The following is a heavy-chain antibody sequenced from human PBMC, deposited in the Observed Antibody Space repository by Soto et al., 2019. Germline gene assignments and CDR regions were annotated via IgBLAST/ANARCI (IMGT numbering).Heavy chain of an antibody. J-gene: IGHJ4*02. CDR3: ARDSYCKGGSCYSGYFDY. CDR1: GYTFTSYG. CDR2: ISAYNGNT. Sequence: GASVKVSCKASGYTFTSYGISWVRLAPGQGLEWMGWISAYNGNTNYAQKLQGRVTMTTDTSTSKAYMELRSLRSDDTAVYYCARDSYCKGGSCYSGYFDYWGQGTLVTVSS. D-gene: IGHD2-15*01. V-gene: IGHV1-18*01.